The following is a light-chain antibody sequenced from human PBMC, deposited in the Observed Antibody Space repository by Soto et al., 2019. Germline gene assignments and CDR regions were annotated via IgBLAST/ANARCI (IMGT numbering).Light chain of an antibody. V-gene: IGKV1-33*01. CDR1: QDINNY. Sequence: DIQMTQSPSSLSASVGDRVTITCQASQDINNYLNWYQQKPGKAPRLLIYDASNLESGVPQRFSGSGSGTEFTLTISSLQTDDFSTYYCQQYHSYWTFGQGTKVDIK. CDR3: QQYHSYWT. CDR2: DAS. J-gene: IGKJ1*01.